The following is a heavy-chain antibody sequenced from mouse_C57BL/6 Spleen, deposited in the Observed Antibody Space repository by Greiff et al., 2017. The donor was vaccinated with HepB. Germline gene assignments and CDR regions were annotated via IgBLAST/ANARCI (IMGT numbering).Heavy chain of an antibody. CDR2: ISDGGSYT. Sequence: EVQRVESGGGLVKPGGSLKLSCAASGFTFSSYAMSWVRQTPEKRLEWVATISDGGSYTYYPDNVKGRFTISRDNAKNNLYLQMSHLKSEDTAMYYCARRGPYGSSYDWYFDVWGTGTTVTVSS. J-gene: IGHJ1*03. D-gene: IGHD1-1*01. V-gene: IGHV5-4*01. CDR3: ARRGPYGSSYDWYFDV. CDR1: GFTFSSYA.